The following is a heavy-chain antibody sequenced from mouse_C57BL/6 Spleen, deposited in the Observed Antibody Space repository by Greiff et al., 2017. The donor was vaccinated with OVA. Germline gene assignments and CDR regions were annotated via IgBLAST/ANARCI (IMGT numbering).Heavy chain of an antibody. CDR2: ILPGSGST. Sequence: QVQLQQSGAELMKPGASVKLSCKATGYTFTGYWIEWVKQRPGHGLEWIGEILPGSGSTNYNEKFKGKATFTADTTANTAYMQLSRLTTEDSDIYYCAERGGLRPTRKYCDVWGTGTTVTVSS. J-gene: IGHJ1*03. D-gene: IGHD2-4*01. CDR1: GYTFTGYW. V-gene: IGHV1-9*01. CDR3: AERGGLRPTRKYCDV.